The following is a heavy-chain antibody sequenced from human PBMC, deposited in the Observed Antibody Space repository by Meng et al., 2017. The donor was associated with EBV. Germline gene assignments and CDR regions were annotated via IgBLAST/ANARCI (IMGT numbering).Heavy chain of an antibody. CDR1: GGPFRSDA. CDR2: LIPMSGAP. V-gene: IGHV1-69*01. Sequence: QGQLEQFGAEVKRPGSSVKISCKTSGGPFRSDAVSWVRQGPGQGLEWLGGLIPMSGAPHYAQKFQDRVTIAADEYTRTHYMELSSLRSDDTAMYYCASESGRGFTPDFWGQGTLVTVSS. J-gene: IGHJ4*02. CDR3: ASESGRGFTPDF. D-gene: IGHD3-10*01.